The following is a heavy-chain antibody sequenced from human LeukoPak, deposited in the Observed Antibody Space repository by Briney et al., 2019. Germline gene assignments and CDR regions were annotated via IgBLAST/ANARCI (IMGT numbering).Heavy chain of an antibody. D-gene: IGHD3-22*01. CDR3: ARDSNPTYYYDSSGYTSFDY. V-gene: IGHV1-18*01. CDR2: ISAYNGNT. Sequence: ASVKVSCKASGYTFTSYGISWVRQAPGQGLEWMGWISAYNGNTNYAQKLQGRVTMTTDTSTSTAYMELRSLRSDDTAVYYCARDSNPTYYYDSSGYTSFDYWGQGTLVTVSS. J-gene: IGHJ4*02. CDR1: GYTFTSYG.